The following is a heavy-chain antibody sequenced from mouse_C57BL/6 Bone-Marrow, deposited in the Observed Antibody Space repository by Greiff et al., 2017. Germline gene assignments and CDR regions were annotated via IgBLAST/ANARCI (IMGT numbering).Heavy chain of an antibody. CDR2: IDPENGDT. V-gene: IGHV14-4*01. CDR1: GFNIKDDY. CDR3: TPYDRFAY. D-gene: IGHD2-3*01. Sequence: VQLQQSGAELVRPGASVKLSCTASGFNIKDDYMHWVKQRPEQGLEWIGWIDPENGDTEYASKFQGKATITADTSSNTAYLQLSSLTSEDTAVYYCTPYDRFAYWGQGTLVTVSA. J-gene: IGHJ3*01.